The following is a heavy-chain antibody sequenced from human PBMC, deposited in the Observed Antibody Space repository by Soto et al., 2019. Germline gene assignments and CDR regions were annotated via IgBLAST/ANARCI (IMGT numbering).Heavy chain of an antibody. D-gene: IGHD3-9*01. CDR3: ARTGDYHTLTGYYMTIGYFDY. CDR1: GGSISSYY. V-gene: IGHV4-59*01. J-gene: IGHJ4*02. Sequence: SETLSLTCTVSGGSISSYYWSWIRQPPGKGLEWIGYIYYSGSTNYNPSLKSRVTISVDTSKNQFSLKLSSVTAADTAVYYCARTGDYHTLTGYYMTIGYFDYWGQGTLVTVSS. CDR2: IYYSGST.